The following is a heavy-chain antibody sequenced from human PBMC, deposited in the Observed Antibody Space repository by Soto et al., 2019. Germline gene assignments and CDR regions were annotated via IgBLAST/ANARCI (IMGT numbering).Heavy chain of an antibody. J-gene: IGHJ4*02. CDR3: AKDLVGSSTSHIVDY. CDR1: GFTFSSYA. Sequence: PGGSLRLSCAASGFTFSSYAMSWVRQAPGKGLEWVSAISGSGGSTYYADSVKGRFTISRDNSKNTLYLQMNSLRAEDTAVYYCAKDLVGSSTSHIVDYWGQGTLVTVSS. CDR2: ISGSGGST. V-gene: IGHV3-23*01. D-gene: IGHD6-6*01.